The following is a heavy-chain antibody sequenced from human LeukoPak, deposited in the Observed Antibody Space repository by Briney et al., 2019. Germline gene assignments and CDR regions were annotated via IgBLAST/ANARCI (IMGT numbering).Heavy chain of an antibody. CDR1: GYTFTSYG. D-gene: IGHD6-13*01. CDR2: INPNSGGT. Sequence: ASVKVSCKASGYTFTSYGISWVRQAPGQGLEWMGWINPNSGGTNYAQKFQGRVTMTRDTSISTAYMELSRLRSDDTAVYYCARVSSSWPDYWGQGTLVTVSS. CDR3: ARVSSSWPDY. J-gene: IGHJ4*02. V-gene: IGHV1-2*02.